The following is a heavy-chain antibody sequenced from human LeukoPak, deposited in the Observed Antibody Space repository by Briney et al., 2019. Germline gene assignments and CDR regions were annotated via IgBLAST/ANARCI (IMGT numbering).Heavy chain of an antibody. D-gene: IGHD3-10*01. V-gene: IGHV1-2*02. J-gene: IGHJ4*02. CDR1: GYTFTGYY. CDR2: INPNSGGT. CDR3: ARGGADEVGFGEIPF. Sequence: ASVPVSCKASGYTFTGYYMHWVRQAPGQGLEWMGWINPNSGGTNYAQKFQGRVTMTRDTSISTAYMELSRLRSDDTAVYYCARGGADEVGFGEIPFWGQGTLVTVSS.